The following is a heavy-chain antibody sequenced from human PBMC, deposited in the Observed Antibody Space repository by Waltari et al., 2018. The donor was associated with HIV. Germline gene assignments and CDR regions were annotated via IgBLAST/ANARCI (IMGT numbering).Heavy chain of an antibody. J-gene: IGHJ5*02. Sequence: QVQLQESGPGLVKPSGTLSLTCAVSGGSIRRSNGWRWVRQPPGKGREWIGEIYHSGTTYYNPSLKSRVTISVDKSKSQFSLKLTSVTAADTAVYYCAREMVVPAAIRGVWFDPWGQGTLVTVSS. D-gene: IGHD2-2*02. CDR2: IYHSGTT. V-gene: IGHV4-4*02. CDR1: GGSIRRSNG. CDR3: AREMVVPAAIRGVWFDP.